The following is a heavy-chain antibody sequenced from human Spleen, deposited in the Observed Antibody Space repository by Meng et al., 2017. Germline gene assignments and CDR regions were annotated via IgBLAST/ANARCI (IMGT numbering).Heavy chain of an antibody. Sequence: QVQLRESGPGLVKPSETLSLTCTVSGGSISSYYWSWVRQPPGKELESIGHIHSSGRTNYNPSLKSRVTMSVDTSKNQFSLKLSSVTAADTAVYFCARYSSYFLNYWGQGTLVTVSS. J-gene: IGHJ4*02. V-gene: IGHV4-59*08. CDR1: GGSISSYY. CDR3: ARYSSYFLNY. D-gene: IGHD3-22*01. CDR2: IHSSGRT.